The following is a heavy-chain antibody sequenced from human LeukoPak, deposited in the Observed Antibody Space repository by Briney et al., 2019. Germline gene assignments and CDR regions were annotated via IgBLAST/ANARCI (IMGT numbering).Heavy chain of an antibody. Sequence: PGGSLRLSCAPSGFTFSSYAMSWVRPAPGGGLGCVSGFRGSGGRTYYADSVKGRLTISRDNSKNTLYLQMNSLRAEDTAVYYCTKDGGEYYDILTSYYPRLYYMDVWGKGTTVTISS. D-gene: IGHD3-9*01. J-gene: IGHJ6*03. CDR1: GFTFSSYA. CDR2: FRGSGGRT. V-gene: IGHV3-23*01. CDR3: TKDGGEYYDILTSYYPRLYYMDV.